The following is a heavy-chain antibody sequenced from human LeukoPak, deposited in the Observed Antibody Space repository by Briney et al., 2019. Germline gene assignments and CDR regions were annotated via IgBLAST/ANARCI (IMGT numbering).Heavy chain of an antibody. Sequence: SETLSLTCAVSGGSISSYYWSWIRQSPGKGLEWIGSIYNXXXXXXXXSXXXXVAILIDTSKNQLSLELNSVTAADTAVYYCAXXXXXXXHECWGQGTLXXVSS. CDR1: GGSISSYY. V-gene: IGHV4-59*08. CDR3: AXXXXXXXHEC. J-gene: IGHJ4*02. CDR2: IYNXXXX.